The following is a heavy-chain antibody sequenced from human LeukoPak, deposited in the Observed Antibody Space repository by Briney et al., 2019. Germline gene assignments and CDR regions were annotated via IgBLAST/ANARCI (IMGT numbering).Heavy chain of an antibody. CDR3: ARVSSRYYYYMDV. CDR2: IYYSGST. Sequence: SETLSLTCTVSGGSISSYYWSWIRQPPGKGLEWIGYIYYSGSTNYNPSLKSRVTISVDTSKNQFSLKLSSVTAADTAVYYCARVSSRYYYYMDVWGKGTTVTISS. J-gene: IGHJ6*03. D-gene: IGHD3-10*01. CDR1: GGSISSYY. V-gene: IGHV4-59*01.